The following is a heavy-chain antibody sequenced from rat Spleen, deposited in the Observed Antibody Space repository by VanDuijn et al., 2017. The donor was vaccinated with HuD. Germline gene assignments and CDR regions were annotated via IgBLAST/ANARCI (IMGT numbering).Heavy chain of an antibody. CDR2: ISSDGGRN. CDR3: TRHGYNSYFDY. CDR1: GFTFNNYG. V-gene: IGHV5-29*01. J-gene: IGHJ2*01. Sequence: EVQLVESGGGLVQPGRSLKLSCAASGFTFNNYGMHWIRQAPTKGLEWVATISSDGGRNFYRDSVKGRFTISRDNAKSSLYLQMDSLRSEDTATYYCTRHGYNSYFDYWGKGVMVTVSS. D-gene: IGHD1-9*01.